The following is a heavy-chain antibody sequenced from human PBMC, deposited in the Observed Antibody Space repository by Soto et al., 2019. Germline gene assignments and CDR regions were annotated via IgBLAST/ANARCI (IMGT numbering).Heavy chain of an antibody. V-gene: IGHV1-18*01. Sequence: QVQLEQSGDEVKKPGASVKVSCKASGYIFVNYGIAWVRQAPGQGLEWLGWIGPYTGNTYYATKVQGRLTLSTYTXXSTAFMDLGSLTSADTAVYYCAMVDLYVTPTPQDVWGQGTTVTVSS. CDR3: AMVDLYVTPTPQDV. CDR2: IGPYTGNT. D-gene: IGHD3-16*01. J-gene: IGHJ6*02. CDR1: GYIFVNYG.